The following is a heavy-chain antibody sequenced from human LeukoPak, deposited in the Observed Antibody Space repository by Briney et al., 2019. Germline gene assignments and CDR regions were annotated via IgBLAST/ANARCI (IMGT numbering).Heavy chain of an antibody. J-gene: IGHJ4*02. CDR2: INPSGGST. CDR1: GYTFTSYY. Sequence: ASVKVSCKASGYTFTSYYMHWVRQAPGQGLEWMGIINPSGGSTSYARKFQGRVTMTRDTSTSTVYMELSSLRSEDTAVYYCARVDIVATTPDYWGQGTLVTVSS. V-gene: IGHV1-46*01. CDR3: ARVDIVATTPDY. D-gene: IGHD5-12*01.